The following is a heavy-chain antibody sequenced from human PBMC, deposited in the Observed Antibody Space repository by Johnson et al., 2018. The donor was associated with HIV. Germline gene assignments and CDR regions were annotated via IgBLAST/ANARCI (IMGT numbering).Heavy chain of an antibody. V-gene: IGHV3-11*04. CDR3: PRDGEHGLREAFDI. J-gene: IGHJ3*02. CDR2: ISSSGSTI. D-gene: IGHD4-17*01. Sequence: VQLLESGGALVNPGGSLRLSCGASGFIFSDYYMSWIRQAPGKGLEWVSHISSSGSTIYYADSVNGRFTISRDNAKNSLYLQMNSLRAEDTAVYYCPRDGEHGLREAFDIWGQGTMVTVSS. CDR1: GFIFSDYY.